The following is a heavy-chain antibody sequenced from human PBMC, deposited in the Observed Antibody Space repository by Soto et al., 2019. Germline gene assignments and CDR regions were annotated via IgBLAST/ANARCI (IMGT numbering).Heavy chain of an antibody. V-gene: IGHV1-3*01. CDR1: GYTFTTFA. Sequence: ASGKVSCKASGYTFTTFAMHWVRQAPGQRPEWLGWINAGSGYTKYSQNFQDRVTISSDTSASTAYMELSSLRSGDTAIYYCARDRVSLAMFGVPVGVFKNWGQGTLVPVSS. D-gene: IGHD3-3*01. J-gene: IGHJ4*02. CDR2: INAGSGYT. CDR3: ARDRVSLAMFGVPVGVFKN.